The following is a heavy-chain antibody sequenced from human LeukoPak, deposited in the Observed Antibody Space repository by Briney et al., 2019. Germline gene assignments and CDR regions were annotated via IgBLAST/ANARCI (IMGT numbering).Heavy chain of an antibody. Sequence: SETLSLTCTVSGGSVSSGSYYWGWIRQPPGKGLEWIGYIYYSGSTNYNPSLKSRVTISVDTSKNQFSLKLSSVTAADTAVYYCARDRRDDILTGYYQGYYGMDVWGQGTTVTVSS. CDR3: ARDRRDDILTGYYQGYYGMDV. CDR2: IYYSGST. J-gene: IGHJ6*02. CDR1: GGSVSSGSYY. D-gene: IGHD3-9*01. V-gene: IGHV4-61*01.